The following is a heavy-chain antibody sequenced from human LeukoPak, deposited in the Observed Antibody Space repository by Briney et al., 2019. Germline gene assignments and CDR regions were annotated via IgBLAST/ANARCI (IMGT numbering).Heavy chain of an antibody. V-gene: IGHV4-31*03. Sequence: SSQTLSLTCTVSGGSISSGGYYWSWIRQHPGKGLEWIGYIYYSGSTYYNPSLKSRVTISVDTSKNQFSLKLSSVTAADTAVYYCARIYGSGSLGVDYWGQGTLVTVSS. CDR2: IYYSGST. CDR3: ARIYGSGSLGVDY. CDR1: GGSISSGGYY. D-gene: IGHD3-10*01. J-gene: IGHJ4*02.